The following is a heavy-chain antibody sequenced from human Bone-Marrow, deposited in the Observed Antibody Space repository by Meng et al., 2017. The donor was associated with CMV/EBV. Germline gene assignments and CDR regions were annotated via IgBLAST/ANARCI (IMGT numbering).Heavy chain of an antibody. J-gene: IGHJ5*02. CDR1: GFTFSSYS. CDR2: ISSSSSTI. V-gene: IGHV3-48*04. CDR3: ARDRRYQLLGFDP. Sequence: GGSLRLSCAASGFTFSSYSMNWVRQAPGKGLEWVSYISSSSSTIYYADSVKGRFTISRDNAKNSLYLQMNSLRAEDTAVYYCARDRRYQLLGFDPWGQGTLVTLSS. D-gene: IGHD2-2*01.